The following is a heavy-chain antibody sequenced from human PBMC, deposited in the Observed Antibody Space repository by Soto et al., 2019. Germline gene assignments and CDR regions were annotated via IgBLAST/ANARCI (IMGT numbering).Heavy chain of an antibody. J-gene: IGHJ6*03. V-gene: IGHV4-34*01. D-gene: IGHD1-7*01. Sequence: SETLSLTCAVYGGSFSGYYWSWIRQPPGKGLEWIGEINHSGSTNYNPSLKSRVTISVDTSKNQFSLKLSSVTAADTAVYYCARGKGYNWNYGYYYYMDVWGKGTTVTVSS. CDR3: ARGKGYNWNYGYYYYMDV. CDR1: GGSFSGYY. CDR2: INHSGST.